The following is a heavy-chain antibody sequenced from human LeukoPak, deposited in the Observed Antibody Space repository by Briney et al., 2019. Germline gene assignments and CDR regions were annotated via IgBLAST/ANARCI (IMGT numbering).Heavy chain of an antibody. CDR3: AKYLSATNFFDY. D-gene: IGHD6-25*01. CDR2: IYSRGGT. V-gene: IGHV3-53*01. CDR1: GFSVSNNY. Sequence: PGGSLRLSCAVSGFSVSNNYMNWVRQAPGKGLEWVSLIYSRGGTSYADSVKGRFTISRDSSKNTLNLQMNSLRAEDTAIYYCAKYLSATNFFDYWGQGTLVTVSS. J-gene: IGHJ4*02.